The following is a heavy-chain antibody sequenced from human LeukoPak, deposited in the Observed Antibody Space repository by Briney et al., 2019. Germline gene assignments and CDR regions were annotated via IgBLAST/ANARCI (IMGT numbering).Heavy chain of an antibody. CDR2: ISYDGSNK. Sequence: GGSLRLSCAASRFTFSSYGMHWVRQAPGKGLEWVAVISYDGSNKYYADSVKGRFTISRDNSKNTLYLQMNSLRAEDTAVYYCAKDIAVAGDYYYYGMDVWGQGTTVTVSS. CDR1: RFTFSSYG. J-gene: IGHJ6*02. V-gene: IGHV3-30*18. CDR3: AKDIAVAGDYYYYGMDV. D-gene: IGHD6-19*01.